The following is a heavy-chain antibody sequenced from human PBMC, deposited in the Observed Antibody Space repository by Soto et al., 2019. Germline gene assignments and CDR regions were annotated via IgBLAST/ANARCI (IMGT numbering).Heavy chain of an antibody. Sequence: GGSLRLSCAASGFTFSSYAMSWVRQAPGKGLEWVSAIGGSGGSTYYADSVKGRFTISRDNSKNTLYLQMNSLRAEDTAVYYCAKARAQYYDFWSGYPVDYWGQGTLVTVSS. V-gene: IGHV3-23*01. J-gene: IGHJ4*02. D-gene: IGHD3-3*01. CDR2: IGGSGGST. CDR1: GFTFSSYA. CDR3: AKARAQYYDFWSGYPVDY.